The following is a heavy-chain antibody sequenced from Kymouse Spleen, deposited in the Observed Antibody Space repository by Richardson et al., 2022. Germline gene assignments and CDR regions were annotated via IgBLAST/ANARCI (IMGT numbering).Heavy chain of an antibody. Sequence: QVQLQESGPGLVKPSETLSLTCTVSGGSVSSGSYYWSWIRQPPGKGLEWIGYIYYSGSTNYNPSLKSRVTISVDTSKNQFSLKLSSVTAADTAVYYCARDNWNYFDYWGQGTLVTVSS. D-gene: IGHD1-20*01,IGHD1-7*01. CDR2: IYYSGST. CDR1: GGSVSSGSYY. CDR3: ARDNWNYFDY. V-gene: IGHV4-61*01. J-gene: IGHJ4*02.